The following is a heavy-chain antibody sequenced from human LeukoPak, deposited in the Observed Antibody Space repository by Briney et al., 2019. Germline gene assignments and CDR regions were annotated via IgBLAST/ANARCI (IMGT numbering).Heavy chain of an antibody. J-gene: IGHJ6*03. CDR1: GGTFSSYA. CDR3: ARVLEPLIYYMDV. D-gene: IGHD3-3*01. CDR2: IIPIFGTA. V-gene: IGHV1-69*13. Sequence: SVKVSCKASGGTFSSYAISWVRQAPGQGLEWMGGIIPIFGTANYAQKFQGRVTITADEPTSTAYMELSSLRSEDTAVYYCARVLEPLIYYMDVWGKGTTVTVSS.